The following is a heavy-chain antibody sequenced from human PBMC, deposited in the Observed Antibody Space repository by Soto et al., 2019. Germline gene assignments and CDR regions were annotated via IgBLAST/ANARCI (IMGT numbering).Heavy chain of an antibody. D-gene: IGHD2-8*02. J-gene: IGHJ4*02. V-gene: IGHV4-34*01. Sequence: QVQLQQWGAGLLKPSETLSLTCAVYGGSFSGYYWTWIRQPPGTGLEWIGEINHSGSTNYNPSLKSRVTVSVDPSKNLFSLKLTSVTAADTAVYYCARDKITGLFDYWGQGTLVTVSS. CDR2: INHSGST. CDR1: GGSFSGYY. CDR3: ARDKITGLFDY.